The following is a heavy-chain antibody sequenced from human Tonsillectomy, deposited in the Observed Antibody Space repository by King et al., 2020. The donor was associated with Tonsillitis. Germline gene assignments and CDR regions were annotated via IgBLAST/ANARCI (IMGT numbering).Heavy chain of an antibody. CDR1: GFTFGDYG. Sequence: QLVESGGGLVQPGRSLRLSCTASGFTFGDYGMSWFRQAPGKGLEWLGCIRVKAYGGTTDYAASVKGRFTISRDDSKNIAYLQMSSLKTEDTAVYYCTRAPGVAPDYWGQGTLVTVSS. J-gene: IGHJ4*02. CDR2: IRVKAYGGTT. D-gene: IGHD3-3*01. V-gene: IGHV3-49*03. CDR3: TRAPGVAPDY.